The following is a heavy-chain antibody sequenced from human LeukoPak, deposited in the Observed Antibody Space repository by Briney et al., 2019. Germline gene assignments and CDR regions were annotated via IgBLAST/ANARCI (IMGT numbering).Heavy chain of an antibody. D-gene: IGHD3-22*01. V-gene: IGHV3-74*01. CDR1: GFTFSNYW. Sequence: GGSLRLSCAASGFTFSNYWMHWVRQAPGKGLVWVSRNNSDGSTTTYADSVKGRFTISRDNAKNTLYLQMNSLRAEDTAVYYCAADTSGYSWGQGTLVTVSS. J-gene: IGHJ4*02. CDR2: NNSDGSTT. CDR3: AADTSGYS.